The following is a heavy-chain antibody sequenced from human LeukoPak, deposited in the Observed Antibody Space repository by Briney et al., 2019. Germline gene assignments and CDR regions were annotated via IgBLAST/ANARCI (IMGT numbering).Heavy chain of an antibody. CDR1: GFTFSSYE. CDR2: IYSGGST. Sequence: PGGSLRLSCAASGFTFSSYEMNWVRQAPGKGLEWVSVIYSGGSTYYADSVKGRFTISRDNSKNTLYLQMNSLRAEDTAVYYCARGRDGDYFDYWGQGTLVTVSS. CDR3: ARGRDGDYFDY. J-gene: IGHJ4*02. V-gene: IGHV3-66*01. D-gene: IGHD4-17*01.